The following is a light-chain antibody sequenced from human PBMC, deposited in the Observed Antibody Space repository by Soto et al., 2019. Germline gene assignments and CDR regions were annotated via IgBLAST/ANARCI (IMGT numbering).Light chain of an antibody. CDR2: GAS. CDR1: QSVSNSY. J-gene: IGKJ5*01. Sequence: EIVLTQSPATLSLSPGERATLSCRASQSVSNSYLAWYQQTPGQAPRLLIYGASSRATGIPDRFSGSGSGTDFTLTISRLESEDFAVYYCQQYGSSPPITFGQGTRLEIK. V-gene: IGKV3-20*01. CDR3: QQYGSSPPIT.